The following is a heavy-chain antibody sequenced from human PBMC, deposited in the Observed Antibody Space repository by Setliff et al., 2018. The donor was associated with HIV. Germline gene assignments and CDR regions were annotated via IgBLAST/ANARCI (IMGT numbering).Heavy chain of an antibody. V-gene: IGHV4-34*01. CDR1: GGSFSDYY. J-gene: IGHJ5*01. Sequence: SETLSLTCAVYGGSFSDYYWSWVRQPPGKGLEWIGEINHSGSTNYNPSLKRRVTISVDTSKNQFSLKLNSVTAADTAVYYCARVRLELRQYWFDSWGQGSPVTVSS. CDR3: ARVRLELRQYWFDS. D-gene: IGHD1-7*01. CDR2: INHSGST.